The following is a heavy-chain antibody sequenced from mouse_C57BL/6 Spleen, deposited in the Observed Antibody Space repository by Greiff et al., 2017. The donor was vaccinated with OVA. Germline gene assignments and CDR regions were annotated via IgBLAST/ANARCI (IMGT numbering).Heavy chain of an antibody. CDR2: IYPRSGNT. D-gene: IGHD2-5*01. V-gene: IGHV1-81*01. CDR3: ARKGQYSNYGGYFDY. J-gene: IGHJ2*01. Sequence: QVQLQQSGAELARPGASVKLSCKASGYTFTSYGISWVKQRTGQGLEWIGEIYPRSGNTYYNEKFKGKATLTADKSSSTAYMELRSLTSEDSAVYFCARKGQYSNYGGYFDYWGQGTTLTVSS. CDR1: GYTFTSYG.